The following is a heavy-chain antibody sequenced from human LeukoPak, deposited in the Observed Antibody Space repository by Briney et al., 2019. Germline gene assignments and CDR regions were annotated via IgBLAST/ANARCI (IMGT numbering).Heavy chain of an antibody. J-gene: IGHJ4*02. V-gene: IGHV1-2*02. CDR3: ARRVMVRGVITKRNFDY. CDR1: GYTFTGYY. D-gene: IGHD3-10*01. CDR2: INPNSGGT. Sequence: ASVKVSCKASGYTFTGYYMHWVRQAPGQGLEWMGWINPNSGGTNYAQKFQGRVTMTRDTSISTAYMELSRLRSDDTAVYYCARRVMVRGVITKRNFDYWGQGTLVTVSS.